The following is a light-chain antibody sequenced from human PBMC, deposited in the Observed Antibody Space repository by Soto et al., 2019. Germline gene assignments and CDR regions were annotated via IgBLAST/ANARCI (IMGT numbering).Light chain of an antibody. CDR1: SSDVCGYNY. V-gene: IGLV2-14*01. J-gene: IGLJ2*01. CDR2: EVS. Sequence: QSALTQPASVSGSPGQSITISCTGTSSDVCGYNYVSWYQQHPGKAPKVMIYEVSIRPSGVSNRFSGSKSGNTASLTISGLQAEDEADYYCSSYTRSSSVVFGGGTKLTVL. CDR3: SSYTRSSSVV.